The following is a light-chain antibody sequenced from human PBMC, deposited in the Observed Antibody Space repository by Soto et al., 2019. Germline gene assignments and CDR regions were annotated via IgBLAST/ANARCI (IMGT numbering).Light chain of an antibody. Sequence: DIQMTQSPSSLSASVGDRVTITCRASQSISSYLNWYQQKPGKAPKVLIYAASSLQSGVPSRFSGIGSGTDFTLTISSLQPEDFATYYCQQSYSTLWTFGQGTKVDI. CDR3: QQSYSTLWT. CDR2: AAS. V-gene: IGKV1-39*01. J-gene: IGKJ1*01. CDR1: QSISSY.